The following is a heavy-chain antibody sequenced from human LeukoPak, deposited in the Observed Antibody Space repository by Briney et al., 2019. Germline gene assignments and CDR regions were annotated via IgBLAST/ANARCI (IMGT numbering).Heavy chain of an antibody. J-gene: IGHJ4*02. CDR2: ISGSGDNI. V-gene: IGHV3-23*01. Sequence: PGGSLRLSCAASGFTFSSCAMSWVRQAPGKGLEWVSAISGSGDNIYYADSVKGRFTISRDSSKKTLYLQMNILRAEDTAVYYCAKSDCSYISCYVLDYWGQGTQVTVSS. D-gene: IGHD2-2*01. CDR3: AKSDCSYISCYVLDY. CDR1: GFTFSSCA.